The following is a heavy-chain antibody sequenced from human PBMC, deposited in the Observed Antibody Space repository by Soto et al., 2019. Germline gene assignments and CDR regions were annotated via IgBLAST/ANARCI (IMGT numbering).Heavy chain of an antibody. J-gene: IGHJ4*02. V-gene: IGHV3-48*02. CDR3: AKILLLGYCSGGSCSSPY. Sequence: GGSLRLSCAASGFTSTSYSMSWVRQAPGKGLEWVSYISSTGSTIYYADSVKGRFTISRDNAKNSLYLQMNSLRDEDTAVYYCAKILLLGYCSGGSCSSPYWGQGTLVTVS. CDR1: GFTSTSYS. D-gene: IGHD2-15*01. CDR2: ISSTGSTI.